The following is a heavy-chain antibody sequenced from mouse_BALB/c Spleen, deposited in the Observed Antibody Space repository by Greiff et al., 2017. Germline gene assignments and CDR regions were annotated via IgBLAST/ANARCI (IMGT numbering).Heavy chain of an antibody. Sequence: VQLKESGPGLVKPSQSLSLTCTVTGYSITSDYAWNWIRQFPGNKLEWMGYISYSGSTSYNPSLKSRISITRDTSKNQFFLQLNSVTTEDTATYYCAKEDDAFDVWGAGTTVTVSS. CDR2: ISYSGST. CDR3: AKEDDAFDV. J-gene: IGHJ1*01. CDR1: GYSITSDYA. D-gene: IGHD2-3*01. V-gene: IGHV3-2*02.